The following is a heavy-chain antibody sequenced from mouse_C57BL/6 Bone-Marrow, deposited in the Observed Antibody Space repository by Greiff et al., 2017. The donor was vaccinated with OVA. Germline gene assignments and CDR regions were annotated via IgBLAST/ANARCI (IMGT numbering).Heavy chain of an antibody. Sequence: EVMLVESGGDLVKPGGSLKLSCAASGFTFSSYGMSWVRQTPDKRLEWVATISSSGSYTSYPDSVKGRFTISRDNAKNTVYLQMSSLKSEDTGMYYCASSDDYYLDYWGRGTALTVSA. CDR1: GFTFSSYG. J-gene: IGHJ2*01. CDR3: ASSDDYYLDY. D-gene: IGHD2-4*01. CDR2: ISSSGSYT. V-gene: IGHV5-6*02.